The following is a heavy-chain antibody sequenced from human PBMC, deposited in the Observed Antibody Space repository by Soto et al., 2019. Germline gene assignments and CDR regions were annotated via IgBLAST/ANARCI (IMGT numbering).Heavy chain of an antibody. Sequence: QVQLVQSGAEVKKPGASVKVSCKASGYTFTSSGMSWVRQAPGQGLEWMGWISAHTGSSEYAQRFQGRVTMPTDRSTSTAYMELRSLRSDDTAVYYCARAFFYQGSDSGGYSFDAFDFWGPGTLVTVSS. J-gene: IGHJ3*01. CDR3: ARAFFYQGSDSGGYSFDAFDF. V-gene: IGHV1-18*01. CDR1: GYTFTSSG. CDR2: ISAHTGSS. D-gene: IGHD3-22*01.